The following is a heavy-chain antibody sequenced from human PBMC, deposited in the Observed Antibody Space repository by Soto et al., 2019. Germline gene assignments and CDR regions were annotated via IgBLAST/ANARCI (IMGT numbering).Heavy chain of an antibody. D-gene: IGHD2-2*01. J-gene: IGHJ6*02. Sequence: VSCKASGYKVCIYAMHWVRQKTGQRLEWMGWINAGNGNTKYSQKFQGRVTITRDTSAGTAYMELSSLRSEDTAVYYCARDFSISTSCMRPVCYYYYGMDVWGQGTTVTSP. CDR2: INAGNGNT. CDR3: ARDFSISTSCMRPVCYYYYGMDV. V-gene: IGHV1-3*01. CDR1: GYKVCIYA.